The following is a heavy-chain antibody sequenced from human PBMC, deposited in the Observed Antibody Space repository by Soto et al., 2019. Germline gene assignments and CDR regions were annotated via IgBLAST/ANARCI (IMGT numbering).Heavy chain of an antibody. CDR1: GGSISSGGYS. D-gene: IGHD4-17*01. V-gene: IGHV4-30-2*01. CDR3: ARAYGGNSGVFDY. CDR2: INHSGST. Sequence: SETLSLTCAVSGGSISSGGYSWSWIRQPPGKGLEWIGEINHSGSTNYNPSLKSRVTISVDTSQNQFSLNLSSVTAADTAVYYCARAYGGNSGVFDYWGQGTLVTVSS. J-gene: IGHJ4*02.